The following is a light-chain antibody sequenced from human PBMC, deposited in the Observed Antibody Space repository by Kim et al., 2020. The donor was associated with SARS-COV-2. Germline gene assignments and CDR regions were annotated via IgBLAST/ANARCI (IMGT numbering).Light chain of an antibody. CDR3: QQYGRSPLT. Sequence: SPGETATLSCRASQTISDIYLAWYQQKPGQAPRLLIYGASTRANGIPDRFSGSGSGSDFTLTISRLEPEDFVVYYCQQYGRSPLTFGGGTKVDIK. CDR2: GAS. J-gene: IGKJ4*01. V-gene: IGKV3-20*01. CDR1: QTISDIY.